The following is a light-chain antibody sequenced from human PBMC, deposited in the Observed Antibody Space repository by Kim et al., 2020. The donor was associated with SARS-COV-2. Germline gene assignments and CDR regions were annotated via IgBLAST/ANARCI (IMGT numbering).Light chain of an antibody. CDR1: ENIGTW. CDR3: QHYSRFPYT. Sequence: DIQMTQSTSTLSASVGDRVTITCRASENIGTWLAWYQQKPGRAPSLLIYLASTLESGVPSRFSGTRSGTEFSLSITSLQPDDFATYYCQHYSRFPYTFGQGTKLEI. CDR2: LAS. V-gene: IGKV1-5*03. J-gene: IGKJ2*01.